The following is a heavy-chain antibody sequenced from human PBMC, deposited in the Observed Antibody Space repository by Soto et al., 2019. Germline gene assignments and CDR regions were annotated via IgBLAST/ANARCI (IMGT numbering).Heavy chain of an antibody. D-gene: IGHD2-8*01. V-gene: IGHV1-2*04. CDR1: GYSFTDYH. J-gene: IGHJ6*04. Sequence: ASVKVSCKASGYSFTDYHIHWVRQAPGQGLEWLGRINPKSGGTSTAQKFQGWVTMTTDTSISTASMELTRLTSDDTAIYYCARGDSTDCSNGVCSFFYNHDMDVWGKGTTVTVSS. CDR3: ARGDSTDCSNGVCSFFYNHDMDV. CDR2: INPKSGGT.